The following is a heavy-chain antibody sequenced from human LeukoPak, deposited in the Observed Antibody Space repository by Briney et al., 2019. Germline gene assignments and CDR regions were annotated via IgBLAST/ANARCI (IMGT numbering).Heavy chain of an antibody. CDR1: GFTLSTYW. J-gene: IGHJ4*02. Sequence: GGSLRLSCEASGFTLSTYWMSWVRQAPGKGLEWVATIKQAGSEKYYVDSVKGRFTISRDNAKNSLYLQMNSLRVEDTAFYYCAKDNRRHYTSGPNPDSLHWGQGALVTVSS. CDR3: AKDNRRHYTSGPNPDSLH. V-gene: IGHV3-7*03. CDR2: IKQAGSEK. D-gene: IGHD6-19*01.